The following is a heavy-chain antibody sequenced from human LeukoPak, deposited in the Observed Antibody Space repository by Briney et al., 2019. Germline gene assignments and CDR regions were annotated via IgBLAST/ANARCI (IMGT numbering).Heavy chain of an antibody. V-gene: IGHV3-30*02. Sequence: PGGSLRPSCAASGFTSSSYGMHWVRQAPGKGLEWVAFIRYDGSNKYYADSVKGRFTISRDNSKNTLYLQMNSLRAEDTAVYYCAKDGGEYYDSSGYSFDYWGQGTLVTVSS. D-gene: IGHD3-22*01. CDR1: GFTSSSYG. J-gene: IGHJ4*02. CDR3: AKDGGEYYDSSGYSFDY. CDR2: IRYDGSNK.